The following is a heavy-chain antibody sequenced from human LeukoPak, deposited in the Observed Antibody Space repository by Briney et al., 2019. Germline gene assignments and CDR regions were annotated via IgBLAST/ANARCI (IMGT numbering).Heavy chain of an antibody. D-gene: IGHD6-13*01. Sequence: SVKVSCKASGYTFTGYYMHWVRQAPGQGLEWMGWINPNSGGTNYAQKLQGRVTMTTDTSTSTAYMELRSLRSDDTAVYYCARVKEGIAGPYYFDYWGQGTLVTVSS. CDR2: INPNSGGT. V-gene: IGHV1-2*02. CDR1: GYTFTGYY. J-gene: IGHJ4*02. CDR3: ARVKEGIAGPYYFDY.